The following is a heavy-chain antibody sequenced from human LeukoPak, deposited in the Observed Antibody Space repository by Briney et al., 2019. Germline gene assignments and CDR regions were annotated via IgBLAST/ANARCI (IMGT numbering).Heavy chain of an antibody. CDR2: IIPIFGTA. V-gene: IGHV1-69*05. D-gene: IGHD3-22*01. Sequence: AASVKVSCKASGGTFSSYAISWVRQAPGQGLEWMGRIIPIFGTANYAQKFQGRVTITTDESTSTAYMELSSLRSDDTAVYYCARDPVGYSYDSSGYYYVDWGQGTLVTVSS. CDR3: ARDPVGYSYDSSGYYYVD. J-gene: IGHJ4*02. CDR1: GGTFSSYA.